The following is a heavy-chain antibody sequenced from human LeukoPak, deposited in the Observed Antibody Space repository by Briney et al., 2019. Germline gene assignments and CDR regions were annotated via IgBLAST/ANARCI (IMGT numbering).Heavy chain of an antibody. Sequence: KPGGSLRLSCAASGFTFSDYYMSWIRQAPGKGLDWVSYISSASSYTNYADSVKGRFTISRDNAKNSLYLQMNSLRAEDTAVYYCARDLFCTNGVCYGDAFDIWGQGTMVTVSS. V-gene: IGHV3-11*06. CDR1: GFTFSDYY. CDR3: ARDLFCTNGVCYGDAFDI. D-gene: IGHD2-8*01. J-gene: IGHJ3*02. CDR2: ISSASSYT.